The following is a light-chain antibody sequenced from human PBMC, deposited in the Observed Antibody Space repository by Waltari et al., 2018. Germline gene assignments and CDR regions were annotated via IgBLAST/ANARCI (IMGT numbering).Light chain of an antibody. CDR1: TLRTYS. CDR3: YSRNNYGDHIRV. J-gene: IGLJ3*02. CDR2: AGK. V-gene: IGLV3-19*01. Sequence: SSQLTQDPAVSVALGQTVTMTCQGDTLRTYSASWFQQKPGQAPLLVIYAGKDRPARIPDRVLGSRSGNTAALTITVAQADDEADYICYSRNNYGDHIRVFGGGTKLTVL.